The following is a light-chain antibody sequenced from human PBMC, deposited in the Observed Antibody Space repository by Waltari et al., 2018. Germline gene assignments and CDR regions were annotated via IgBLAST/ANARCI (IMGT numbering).Light chain of an antibody. V-gene: IGKV1-5*03. CDR1: QSISIW. J-gene: IGKJ1*01. CDR2: QAS. Sequence: DIQMTQSPSTLSASVGDRVTISCRASQSISIWLAWYQQKPGKAPKLLIYQASSLQDGVPSRFSGRGSGTEFTLSISSLQPDDFATYYYQQYHAYSWGFGQGTTVEMK. CDR3: QQYHAYSWG.